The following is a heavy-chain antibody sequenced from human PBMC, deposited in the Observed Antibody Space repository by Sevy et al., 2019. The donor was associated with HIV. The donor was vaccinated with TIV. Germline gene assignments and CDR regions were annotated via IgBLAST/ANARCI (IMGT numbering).Heavy chain of an antibody. CDR1: GGSISSYY. CDR2: IYTSGST. D-gene: IGHD2-15*01. CDR3: ARVRFLSGDCSGGSCYSSWAYYYGMDV. J-gene: IGHJ6*02. V-gene: IGHV4-4*07. Sequence: TLSLTCTVSGGSISSYYWSWIRQPAGKGLEWIGRIYTSGSTNYNPSLKSRVTMSVDTSKNQFSLKLSSVTAADTAVYYCARVRFLSGDCSGGSCYSSWAYYYGMDVWGQGTTVTVSS.